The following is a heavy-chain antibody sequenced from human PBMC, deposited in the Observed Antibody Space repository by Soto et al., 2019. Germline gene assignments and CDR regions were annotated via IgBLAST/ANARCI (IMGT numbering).Heavy chain of an antibody. D-gene: IGHD6-13*01. CDR3: AARIAAAKMFDY. CDR1: GFTFSSYD. Sequence: QVQLVESGGGVVQPGRSLRLSCAASGFTFSSYDMHWVRQAPGKGLEWVAVIWYDGNKKYYADSVKGRVSISRDNSKNTRLVQMSSLRAEDTAAEYCAARIAAAKMFDYWGRGTLVTVSS. CDR2: IWYDGNKK. V-gene: IGHV3-33*01. J-gene: IGHJ4*02.